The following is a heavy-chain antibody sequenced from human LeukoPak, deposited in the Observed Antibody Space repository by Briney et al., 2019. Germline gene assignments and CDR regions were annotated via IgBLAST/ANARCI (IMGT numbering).Heavy chain of an antibody. CDR2: ISHSGST. V-gene: IGHV4-34*01. CDR3: ARGRPGHYDFWSGYWVYFDY. CDR1: GVSFSGYY. D-gene: IGHD3-3*01. J-gene: IGHJ4*02. Sequence: SETLSLTCAVYGVSFSGYYWSWIRQPPGKGLEWIGEISHSGSTNYNPSLKSRVTISVDTSKNQFSLKLSSVTAADTAVYYCARGRPGHYDFWSGYWVYFDYWGQGTLVTVSS.